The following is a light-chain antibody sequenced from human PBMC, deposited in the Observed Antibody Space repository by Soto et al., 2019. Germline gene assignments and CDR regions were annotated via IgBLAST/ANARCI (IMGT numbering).Light chain of an antibody. J-gene: IGKJ1*01. CDR2: GAS. Sequence: EIVLTQSPGTLSLSPGERATLSCRASQSVSSNLAWYQHKPGQAPRLLTYGASTRAAGIPARFSGSGSGTEFTLTISSLQSEDFAVYYCQQYNNWPRTFGQGTKVDIK. CDR1: QSVSSN. V-gene: IGKV3-15*01. CDR3: QQYNNWPRT.